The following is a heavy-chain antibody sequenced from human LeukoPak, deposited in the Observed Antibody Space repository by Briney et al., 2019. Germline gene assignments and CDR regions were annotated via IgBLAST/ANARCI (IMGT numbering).Heavy chain of an antibody. V-gene: IGHV3-53*01. Sequence: PGGSLRLSCAASGIAVSTNYMNWVRQAPGRGQEWVSILYSGSDTYYADSVKGRFTISRDSSKNILSLQMNNLRVEDTAVYYCARVGDHFHWYLDLWGRGTRLTVSS. CDR2: LYSGSDT. CDR3: ARVGDHFHWYLDL. CDR1: GIAVSTNY. J-gene: IGHJ2*01. D-gene: IGHD3-3*02.